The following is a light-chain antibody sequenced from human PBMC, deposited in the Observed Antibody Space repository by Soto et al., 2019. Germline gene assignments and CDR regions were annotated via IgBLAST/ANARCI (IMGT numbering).Light chain of an antibody. CDR1: QSLLYSDGNTH. V-gene: IGKV2-30*01. CDR3: MQGTHWPPYT. CDR2: KVS. Sequence: DVVMTQSPLSLAVTLGQPASISCRSSQSLLYSDGNTHLNWFHQRPGQSPRRLIYKVSNRDSGEPDRFSGSGSGTDFTLKISRVEAEDVGVYYCMQGTHWPPYTFGQGTKLEIK. J-gene: IGKJ2*01.